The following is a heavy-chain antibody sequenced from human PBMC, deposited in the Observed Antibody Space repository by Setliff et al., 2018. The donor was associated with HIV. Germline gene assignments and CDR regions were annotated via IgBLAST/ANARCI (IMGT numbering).Heavy chain of an antibody. D-gene: IGHD3-3*01. CDR2: INVGNGNT. CDR3: AREEYHDFWSGFSN. V-gene: IGHV1-3*01. J-gene: IGHJ4*02. Sequence: GASVKVSCKASGYSFTQYAMHWVRQAPGQRLEWMGWINVGNGNTKYPQKFQGSVTITRDTSASTAYMELISLRSEDTAVYYCAREEYHDFWSGFSNWGQGTLVTVSS. CDR1: GYSFTQYA.